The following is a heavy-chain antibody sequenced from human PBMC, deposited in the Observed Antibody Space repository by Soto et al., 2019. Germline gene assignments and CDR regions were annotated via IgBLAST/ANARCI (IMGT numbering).Heavy chain of an antibody. Sequence: QVKLVQSGAEVKKPGSSVKVSCKASGGTFSSYAISWLRQAPGQGLEWMGGIIPIFGTANYAQNFQGRVTITAYESTSTAYRGLSSLRSEETAVYYCASNRYSSSWYGSYYYYYGMDVWGQGTTVTVSS. CDR2: IIPIFGTA. CDR3: ASNRYSSSWYGSYYYYYGMDV. D-gene: IGHD6-13*01. V-gene: IGHV1-69*01. J-gene: IGHJ6*02. CDR1: GGTFSSYA.